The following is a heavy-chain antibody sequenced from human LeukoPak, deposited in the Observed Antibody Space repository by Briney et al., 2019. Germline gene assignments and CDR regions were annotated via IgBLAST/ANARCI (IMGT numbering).Heavy chain of an antibody. CDR3: AKDRSIVVVVAAEG. J-gene: IGHJ4*02. CDR2: ISGSGGST. V-gene: IGHV3-23*01. Sequence: GPLRLSCAASGFTFSSYAMSWVRQAPGKGLEWVSAISGSGGSTYYADSVKGRFTISRDNSKNTLYLQMNSLRAEDTAVYYCAKDRSIVVVVAAEGWGQGTLVTVSS. D-gene: IGHD2-15*01. CDR1: GFTFSSYA.